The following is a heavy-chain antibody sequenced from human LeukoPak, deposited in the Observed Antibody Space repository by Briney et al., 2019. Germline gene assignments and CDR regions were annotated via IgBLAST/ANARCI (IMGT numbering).Heavy chain of an antibody. D-gene: IGHD3-22*01. Sequence: SETLSLTCAVYGGSFSGYYWSWIRQPPGKGLEWIGEINHSGSTNYNPSLKSRVTISVDTSKNQFSLKLSSVTAADTAVYYCARANYYDSSGYYFDYWGQGTLVTASS. J-gene: IGHJ4*02. CDR1: GGSFSGYY. V-gene: IGHV4-34*01. CDR3: ARANYYDSSGYYFDY. CDR2: INHSGST.